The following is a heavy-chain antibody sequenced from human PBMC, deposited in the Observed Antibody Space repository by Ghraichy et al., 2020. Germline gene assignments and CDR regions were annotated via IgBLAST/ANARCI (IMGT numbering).Heavy chain of an antibody. J-gene: IGHJ4*02. D-gene: IGHD3-22*01. CDR3: ARFYYYDSSGEIDY. V-gene: IGHV4-34*01. CDR2: INHSGST. Sequence: SETLSLTCAVYGGSFSGYYWSWIRQPPGKGLEWIGEINHSGSTNYNPSLKSRVTISVDTSKNQFSLKLSSVTAADTAVYYCARFYYYDSSGEIDYWGQGTLVTVSS. CDR1: GGSFSGYY.